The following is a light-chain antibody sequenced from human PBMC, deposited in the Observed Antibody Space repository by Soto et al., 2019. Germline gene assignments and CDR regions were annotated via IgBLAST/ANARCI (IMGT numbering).Light chain of an antibody. CDR2: DVS. J-gene: IGLJ2*01. CDR3: SSYTSSSTLVV. CDR1: SSDVGGYNY. Sequence: QSALTQPACVSGSPGQSTTISCTGTSSDVGGYNYVSWYQQHPGKAPKLMIYDVSNRPSGVSNRFSGSKSGNTASLTISGLQAEDEADYYCSSYTSSSTLVVFGGGTKLTVL. V-gene: IGLV2-14*01.